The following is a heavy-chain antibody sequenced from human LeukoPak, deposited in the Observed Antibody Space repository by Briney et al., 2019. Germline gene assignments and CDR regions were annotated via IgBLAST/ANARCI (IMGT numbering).Heavy chain of an antibody. J-gene: IGHJ4*02. V-gene: IGHV4-34*01. D-gene: IGHD4/OR15-4a*01. CDR3: ERTPVWQEVLSDFDY. CDR2: INHSGST. CDR1: GGSLSGYY. Sequence: PSETLSLTCAVYGGSLSGYYWSWIRQPPGKGLEWIGEINHSGSTNYNPSLKSRVTISVDTSKNQFSLKLSSVTAADTAVYYCERTPVWQEVLSDFDYWGQGTLVTVSS.